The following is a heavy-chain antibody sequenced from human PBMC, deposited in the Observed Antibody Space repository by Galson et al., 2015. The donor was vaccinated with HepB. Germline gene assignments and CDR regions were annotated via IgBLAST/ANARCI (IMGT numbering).Heavy chain of an antibody. V-gene: IGHV1-46*01. CDR3: ARDVVDWYFDL. Sequence: SVKVSCKASGLTFTSNYIHWVRQAPGQGLGWMGILNPNGGSTTYAPKFRGRVTMTSDASSSTFYMELSSLRLDDTAIYYCARDVVDWYFDLWGRGTLVTVSS. CDR1: GLTFTSNY. D-gene: IGHD2-21*01. J-gene: IGHJ2*01. CDR2: LNPNGGST.